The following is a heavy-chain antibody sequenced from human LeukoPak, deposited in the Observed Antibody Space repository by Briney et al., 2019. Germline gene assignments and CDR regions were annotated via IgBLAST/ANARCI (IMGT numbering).Heavy chain of an antibody. V-gene: IGHV3-33*01. CDR3: ARGGGDPIYYYYGMDV. Sequence: PGGSLRLSCAASGFTFSSYGMHWVRQAPGKGLEWVAVIWYDGSNINYADSVKGRFTISRDNPKKTLYLQMNSPRAEDTAVYYCARGGGDPIYYYYGMDVWGQGTTVTVSS. D-gene: IGHD2-21*01. J-gene: IGHJ6*02. CDR2: IWYDGSNI. CDR1: GFTFSSYG.